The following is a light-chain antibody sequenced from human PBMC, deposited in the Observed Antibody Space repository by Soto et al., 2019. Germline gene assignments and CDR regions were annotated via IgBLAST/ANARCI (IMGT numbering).Light chain of an antibody. V-gene: IGLV1-40*01. CDR2: GNN. J-gene: IGLJ2*01. CDR3: QSYDSSLSGYVV. Sequence: QSVLTQPPSVSGAPGQRVTISCTGSSSNIGAGYDVHWYQQLPGTAPKLLIYGNNNRPSGVPDRFSASRSGTSVSLAITGLQPEDEAHYYCQSYDSSLSGYVVFGGGTKLTVL. CDR1: SSNIGAGYD.